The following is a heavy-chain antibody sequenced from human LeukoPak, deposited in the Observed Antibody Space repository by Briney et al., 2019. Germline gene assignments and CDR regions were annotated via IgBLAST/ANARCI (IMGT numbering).Heavy chain of an antibody. D-gene: IGHD2-2*01. V-gene: IGHV3-21*01. J-gene: IGHJ6*02. CDR3: ARASVQIVVVPAASRYYYYGMDV. CDR2: ISSSSSYI. CDR1: GFTFSSYS. Sequence: GGSLRLYCAASGFTFSSYSMNWVRQAPGQGLEWVSSISSSSSYIYYADSVKGRFTISRDNAKNSLYLQMNSLRAEDTAVYYCARASVQIVVVPAASRYYYYGMDVWGQGTTVTVSS.